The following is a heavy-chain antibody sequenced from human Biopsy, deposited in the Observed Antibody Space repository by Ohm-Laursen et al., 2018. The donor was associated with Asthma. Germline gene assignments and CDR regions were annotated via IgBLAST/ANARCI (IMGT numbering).Heavy chain of an antibody. CDR3: ARAVDYSHYYGIDV. CDR1: GYTFNSAG. J-gene: IGHJ6*02. Sequence: ASVKVSCKTSGYTFNSAGITWVRQAPGQGLEWMGWISVYNGNTEVAQKLQDRVTMITDTSTSTAYMELRSLRPDDTAVYFCARAVDYSHYYGIDVWGQGTTVTVS. CDR2: ISVYNGNT. V-gene: IGHV1-18*01. D-gene: IGHD3-10*01.